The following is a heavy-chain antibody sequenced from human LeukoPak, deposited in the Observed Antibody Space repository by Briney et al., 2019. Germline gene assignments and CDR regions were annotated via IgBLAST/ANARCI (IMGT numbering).Heavy chain of an antibody. Sequence: SETLSLTCTVSGGSISNYYWSWIRQPPGEGLEWIGYIYYSGSTNYNPSLTSRLTMSVDTSKNQFSPKLSSVTAADTAVYYCARRYCSGSSCYSAFDYWGQGTLVTVSS. V-gene: IGHV4-59*08. CDR3: ARRYCSGSSCYSAFDY. CDR1: GGSISNYY. CDR2: IYYSGST. D-gene: IGHD2-15*01. J-gene: IGHJ4*02.